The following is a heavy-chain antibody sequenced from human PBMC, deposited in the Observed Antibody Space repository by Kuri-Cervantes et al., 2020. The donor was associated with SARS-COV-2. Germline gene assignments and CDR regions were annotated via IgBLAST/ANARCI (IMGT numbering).Heavy chain of an antibody. CDR2: ISGSGGST. Sequence: GESLKISCAASGFTFSSYAMSWVRQAPGKGLEWVSAISGSGGSTYYADSVKGRFTISRDNSKSTVHLQVNSLRVEDTAVYYCAKDHGSDWTFPGSWGQGTQVTVSS. CDR3: AKDHGSDWTFPGS. J-gene: IGHJ5*02. D-gene: IGHD6-19*01. V-gene: IGHV3-23*01. CDR1: GFTFSSYA.